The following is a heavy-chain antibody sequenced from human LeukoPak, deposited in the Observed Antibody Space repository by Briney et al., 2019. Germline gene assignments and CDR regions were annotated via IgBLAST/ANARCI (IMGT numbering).Heavy chain of an antibody. D-gene: IGHD3-22*01. J-gene: IGHJ4*02. CDR3: ARDREDSSGYHPSIFDY. Sequence: GGSLRLSCAASGFTFSSYAMHWVRQAPGKGLEGVAVISYDGSNKYYADSVKGRFTISRDNSKNTLYLQMNSLRAEDTAVYYCARDREDSSGYHPSIFDYWGQGTLVTVSS. CDR2: ISYDGSNK. V-gene: IGHV3-30*04. CDR1: GFTFSSYA.